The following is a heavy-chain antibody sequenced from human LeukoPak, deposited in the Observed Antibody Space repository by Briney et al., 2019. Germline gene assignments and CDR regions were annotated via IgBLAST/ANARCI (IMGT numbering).Heavy chain of an antibody. V-gene: IGHV1-18*01. CDR1: GYTFTSYG. CDR2: ISAYNGNT. Sequence: ASVKVSCKASGYTFTSYGISWVRQAPGQGLEWMGWISAYNGNTNYAQKPQGRVTMTTDTSTSTAYMELRSLRSDDTAVYYCARDIRRYCSSTSCYPNAFDIWGQGTMVTVSS. D-gene: IGHD2-2*01. J-gene: IGHJ3*02. CDR3: ARDIRRYCSSTSCYPNAFDI.